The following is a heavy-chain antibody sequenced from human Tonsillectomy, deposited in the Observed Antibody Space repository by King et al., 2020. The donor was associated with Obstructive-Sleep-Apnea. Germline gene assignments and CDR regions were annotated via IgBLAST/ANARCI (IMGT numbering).Heavy chain of an antibody. CDR2: IYPGDSDT. CDR3: GRRNRGTGADYYFDY. CDR1: GYSFTNYW. Sequence: VQLVESGAEVKKPGESLKISCKGSGYSFTNYWIAWVRQVPGKGLWWRGIIYPGDSDTTYSPSFRGLVTVSVDKSISTAYLQWSSLKASDTAMYYCGRRNRGTGADYYFDYWGQGTLVTVSS. J-gene: IGHJ4*02. V-gene: IGHV5-51*01. D-gene: IGHD7-27*01.